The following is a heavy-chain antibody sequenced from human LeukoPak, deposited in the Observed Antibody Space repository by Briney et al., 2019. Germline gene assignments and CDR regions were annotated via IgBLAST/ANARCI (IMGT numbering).Heavy chain of an antibody. CDR2: ISSSSSTI. J-gene: IGHJ4*02. CDR1: GFTFSSYS. D-gene: IGHD6-6*01. V-gene: IGHV3-48*01. CDR3: ARDQYSSSSTGVY. Sequence: GGSLRLSCAASGFTFSSYSMNWVRQAPGKGLEWVSYISSSSSTIYYADSVKGRFTISRDNAKNSLYLQMNSLRAEDTAVYYCARDQYSSSSTGVYWGQGTLVTVSS.